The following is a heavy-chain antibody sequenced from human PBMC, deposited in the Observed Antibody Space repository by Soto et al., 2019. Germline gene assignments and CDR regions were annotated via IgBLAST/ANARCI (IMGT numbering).Heavy chain of an antibody. CDR2: IRASGDTT. V-gene: IGHV3-23*01. D-gene: IGHD3-22*01. CDR3: AKDGPYYDSSGYYDAFDH. Sequence: GGSLILSCAASGFTFSNYALNWVRQAPGKGLEWVSTIRASGDTTNYADFVKGRFTISRDNSENMLYLQMNSLRAEDTAVYYCAKDGPYYDSSGYYDAFDHWGQGTLVTVSS. CDR1: GFTFSNYA. J-gene: IGHJ4*02.